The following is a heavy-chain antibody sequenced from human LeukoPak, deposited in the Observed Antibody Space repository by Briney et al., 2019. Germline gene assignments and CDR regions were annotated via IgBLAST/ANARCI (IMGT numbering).Heavy chain of an antibody. V-gene: IGHV3-48*01. Sequence: SGGSLRLSCAASGFTFSSYSMNWVRQAPGKGLEWVSYISSSGSTIYYADSVKGRFTISRDSARNSLYLQMNSLRAEDTAVYYCARSRYDVVYFDYWGQGTLVTVSS. D-gene: IGHD3-3*01. CDR1: GFTFSSYS. CDR3: ARSRYDVVYFDY. CDR2: ISSSGSTI. J-gene: IGHJ4*02.